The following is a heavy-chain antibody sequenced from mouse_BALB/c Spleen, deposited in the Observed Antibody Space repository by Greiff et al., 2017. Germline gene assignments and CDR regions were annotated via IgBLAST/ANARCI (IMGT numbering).Heavy chain of an antibody. CDR2: INSNGGST. J-gene: IGHJ3*01. V-gene: IGHV5-6-3*01. Sequence: EVKVEESGGGLVQPGGSLKLSCAASGFTFSSYGMSWVRQTPDKRLELVATINSNGGSTYYPDSVKGRFTISRDNAKNTLYLQMSSLKSEDTAMYYCARDDGYRAYWGQGTLVTVSA. CDR1: GFTFSSYG. D-gene: IGHD2-3*01. CDR3: ARDDGYRAY.